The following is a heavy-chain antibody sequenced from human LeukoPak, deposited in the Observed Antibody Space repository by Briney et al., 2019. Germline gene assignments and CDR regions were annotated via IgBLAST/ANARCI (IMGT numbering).Heavy chain of an antibody. D-gene: IGHD5-12*01. Sequence: PSETLSLTCTVSGGSISSTNYYWAWIRQPPGKGLEWIGSISYSGSTYYNPSLKSRVTISVDTSKNQFSLRLSSVTAADTAVYYCARHSGYALYNWFDPWGQGTLVTVSS. J-gene: IGHJ5*02. CDR2: ISYSGST. CDR3: ARHSGYALYNWFDP. V-gene: IGHV4-39*01. CDR1: GGSISSTNYY.